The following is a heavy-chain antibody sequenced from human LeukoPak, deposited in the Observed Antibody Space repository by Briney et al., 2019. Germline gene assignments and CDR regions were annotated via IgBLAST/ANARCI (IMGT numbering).Heavy chain of an antibody. J-gene: IGHJ4*02. CDR1: RFTVTSKY. V-gene: IGHV3-66*01. D-gene: IGHD6-19*01. CDR2: IYTGETT. CDR3: AKVEAVAAVEN. Sequence: PGGSLRLSCAASRFTVTSKYMSWVRQAPGKGLEWVSVIYTGETTYYADPVKGRLTISRDNSKNTLYLQMDGLRVEDTALYYCAKVEAVAAVENWGQGTLVTVSS.